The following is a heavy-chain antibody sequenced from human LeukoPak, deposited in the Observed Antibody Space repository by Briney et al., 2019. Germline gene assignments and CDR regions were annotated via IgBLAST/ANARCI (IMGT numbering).Heavy chain of an antibody. CDR2: INPNSGGT. D-gene: IGHD6-19*01. J-gene: IGHJ4*02. V-gene: IGHV1-2*02. Sequence: GASVKVSCKASGYTFTGYYMHWVRQAPGQGLEWMGWINPNSGGTNYAQKFQGRVTMTRDTSISTAYMELSRLRSGDTAVYYCARDYADSSGWDFYYWGQGTLVIVSS. CDR3: ARDYADSSGWDFYY. CDR1: GYTFTGYY.